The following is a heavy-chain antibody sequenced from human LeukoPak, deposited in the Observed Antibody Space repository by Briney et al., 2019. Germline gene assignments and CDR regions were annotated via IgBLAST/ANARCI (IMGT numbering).Heavy chain of an antibody. Sequence: GGSLRLSCAASGFTFSNYAMSWVRQAPGKGLEWVSVITGSGGNTYYADSVKGRFTISRDNSKNTVFLQMNSLRAEDTAVYYCAKWGDYDVLTGYYVSDYWGQGTLVTVSS. CDR3: AKWGDYDVLTGYYVSDY. D-gene: IGHD3-9*01. J-gene: IGHJ4*02. CDR2: ITGSGGNT. CDR1: GFTFSNYA. V-gene: IGHV3-23*01.